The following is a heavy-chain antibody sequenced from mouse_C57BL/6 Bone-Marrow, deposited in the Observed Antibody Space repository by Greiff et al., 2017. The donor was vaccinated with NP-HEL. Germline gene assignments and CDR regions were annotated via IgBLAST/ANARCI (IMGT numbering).Heavy chain of an antibody. CDR2: IDPETGGT. V-gene: IGHV1-15*01. Sequence: QVQLQQPGTELVKPGASVKLSCKASGYTFTDYEMHWVKQTPVHGLEWIGAIDPETGGTAYNQKFKGKAILTADKSSSTAYMELRSLTSEDSAVYYCTRPFDYWGQGTTLTVSS. J-gene: IGHJ2*01. CDR1: GYTFTDYE. CDR3: TRPFDY.